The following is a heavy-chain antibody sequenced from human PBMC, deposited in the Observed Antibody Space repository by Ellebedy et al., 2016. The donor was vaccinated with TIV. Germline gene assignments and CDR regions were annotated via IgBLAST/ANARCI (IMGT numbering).Heavy chain of an antibody. CDR2: IKQEGYDQ. CDR3: ARDQGWTGGATTRFDY. D-gene: IGHD1-1*01. J-gene: IGHJ4*02. V-gene: IGHV3-7*01. Sequence: PGGSLRLSCVGSGFSFSSYWMSWVRQAPGQGLEWVASIKQEGYDQSYVDSVEGRFTISRDNAKSSLYLQMTSLRAEDTAVYYCARDQGWTGGATTRFDYWGQGTLVTVSS. CDR1: GFSFSSYW.